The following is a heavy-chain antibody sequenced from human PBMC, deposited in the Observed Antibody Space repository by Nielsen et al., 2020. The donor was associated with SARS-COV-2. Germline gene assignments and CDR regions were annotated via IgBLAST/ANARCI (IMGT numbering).Heavy chain of an antibody. D-gene: IGHD3-16*01. J-gene: IGHJ6*02. CDR2: ISYNGTKK. Sequence: GESLKISCAASGFTFSTYGMRWVRQVPGRGLEWVAVISYNGTKKYYSDSVKGRFTISRDIASNSLYLQMDSVRAGDTAVYYCVGGNYYYGMDVWGQGTTVTVSS. CDR1: GFTFSTYG. CDR3: VGGNYYYGMDV. V-gene: IGHV3-33*05.